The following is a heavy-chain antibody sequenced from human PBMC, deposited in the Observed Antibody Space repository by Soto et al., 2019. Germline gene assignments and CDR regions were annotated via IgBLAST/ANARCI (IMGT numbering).Heavy chain of an antibody. J-gene: IGHJ5*02. D-gene: IGHD6-13*01. CDR1: GFTFSSYS. CDR3: TRDASRDSSARGWFDP. Sequence: GGSLRLSCVASGFTFSSYSMNWVRQAPGKGLEWVSSISSSSSYIYYADSVKGRFTISRDNAKNSLHLQMNSLRAEDTAVYYCTRDASRDSSARGWFDPWGPGTLVTVSS. CDR2: ISSSSSYI. V-gene: IGHV3-21*01.